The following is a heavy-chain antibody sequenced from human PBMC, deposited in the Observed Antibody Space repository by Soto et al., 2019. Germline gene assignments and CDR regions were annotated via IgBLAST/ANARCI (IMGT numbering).Heavy chain of an antibody. D-gene: IGHD6-13*01. CDR2: IYYSGST. CDR1: GGSISSCY. CDR3: ARVQNGEQQLVRGNWFDP. Sequence: SETLSLTCTVSGGSISSCYWSWIRQPPGKGLEWIGYIYYSGSTNYNPSLKSRVTISVDTSKNQFSLKLSSVTAADTAVYYCARVQNGEQQLVRGNWFDPWGQGTLVTVSS. V-gene: IGHV4-59*01. J-gene: IGHJ5*02.